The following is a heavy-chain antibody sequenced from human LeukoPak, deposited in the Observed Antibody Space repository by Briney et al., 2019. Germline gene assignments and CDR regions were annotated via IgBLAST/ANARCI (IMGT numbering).Heavy chain of an antibody. CDR1: GFIVSSNY. CDR3: ARDLNYYDSSAIGPFDY. D-gene: IGHD3-22*01. J-gene: IGHJ4*02. CDR2: IYSGGST. Sequence: GGSLRLSCAASGFIVSSNYMSWVRQAPGKGLEWVSVIYSGGSTYYSDSVRGRFTISRDNSKNTPYLHMKSLRAEDTAVYYCARDLNYYDSSAIGPFDYWGQGTLVTVSS. V-gene: IGHV3-66*01.